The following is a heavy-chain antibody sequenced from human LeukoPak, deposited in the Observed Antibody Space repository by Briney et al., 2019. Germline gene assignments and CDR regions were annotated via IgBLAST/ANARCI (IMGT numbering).Heavy chain of an antibody. J-gene: IGHJ5*02. CDR2: IRYDGSNK. CDR3: AKDSGYYDFWSGFDP. D-gene: IGHD3-3*01. Sequence: GGSLRLSCAASGFTFSSYGMHWVRQAPGKGLEWVAFIRYDGSNKYYADSVKGRFTISRDNSKNTLYLQMNSLRAEDTAVYYCAKDSGYYDFWSGFDPWGQGPWSPSPQ. CDR1: GFTFSSYG. V-gene: IGHV3-30*02.